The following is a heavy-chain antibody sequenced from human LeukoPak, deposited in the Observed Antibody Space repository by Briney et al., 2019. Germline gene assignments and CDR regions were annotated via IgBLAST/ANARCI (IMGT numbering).Heavy chain of an antibody. CDR3: ARVGETVAAAEGGVYFDY. CDR2: INPNSGGT. V-gene: IGHV1-2*06. J-gene: IGHJ4*02. Sequence: GASVKVSCKASGYTFTGYYMHWVRQAPGQGLEWMGRINPNSGGTNYAQKFQGRVTMTRDTSISTAYMELSRLRSDDTAVYYCARVGETVAAAEGGVYFDYWGQGTLVTVSS. D-gene: IGHD6-13*01. CDR1: GYTFTGYY.